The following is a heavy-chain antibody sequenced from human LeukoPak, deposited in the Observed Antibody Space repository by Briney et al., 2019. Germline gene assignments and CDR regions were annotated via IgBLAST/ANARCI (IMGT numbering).Heavy chain of an antibody. J-gene: IGHJ3*02. V-gene: IGHV4-39*07. Sequence: SETLSLTCTVSGDSITSNYYWGWIRQPPGKGLEWIGSIYYSGSTYYNPSLKSRVTISVDTSKNQFSLKLSSVTAADTAVYYCARVQGDYGAFDIWGQGTMVTVSS. CDR2: IYYSGST. CDR3: ARVQGDYGAFDI. CDR1: GDSITSNYY. D-gene: IGHD4-17*01.